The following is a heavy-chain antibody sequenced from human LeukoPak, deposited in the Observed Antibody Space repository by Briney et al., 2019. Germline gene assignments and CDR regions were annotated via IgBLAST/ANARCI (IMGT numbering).Heavy chain of an antibody. CDR1: GFIFSNYW. V-gene: IGHV3-74*01. CDR2: ITNDGSAT. J-gene: IGHJ2*01. Sequence: GGSLRLSCGVSGFIFSNYWMHWVRQGPGKELAWVSRITNDGSATAYADSVKGRFTISRDNAKNTLYLDMNSLRPEDTAVYYCARDASPGYFDLWGRGTLVTVSS. CDR3: ARDASPGYFDL. D-gene: IGHD2-15*01.